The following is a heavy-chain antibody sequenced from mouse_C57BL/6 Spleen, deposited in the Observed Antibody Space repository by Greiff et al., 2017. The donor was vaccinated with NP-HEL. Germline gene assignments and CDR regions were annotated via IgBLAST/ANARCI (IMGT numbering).Heavy chain of an antibody. CDR3: ARTYYYGSSYDYAMDY. Sequence: VQLQQSGAELVKPGASVKLSCKASGYTFTSYWMHWVKQRPGQGLEWIGMIHPNSGSTNYNEKFKSKATLTVDKSSSTAYVQLSSLTSEDSAVYYCARTYYYGSSYDYAMDYWGQGTSVTVSS. J-gene: IGHJ4*01. CDR1: GYTFTSYW. D-gene: IGHD1-1*01. CDR2: IHPNSGST. V-gene: IGHV1-64*01.